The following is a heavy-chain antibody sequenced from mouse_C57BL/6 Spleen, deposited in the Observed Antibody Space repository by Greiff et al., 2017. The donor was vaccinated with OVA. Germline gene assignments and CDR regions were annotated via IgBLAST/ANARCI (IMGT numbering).Heavy chain of an antibody. D-gene: IGHD2-3*01. CDR1: GYTFTSYW. Sequence: VQLQQPGAELVKPGASVKMSCKASGYTFTSYWITWVKQRPGQGLEWIGDIYPGSGSTNYNEKFKSKATLTVDTSSSTAYMQLSSLTSEDSAVYDSAKGYVGYYAWCAYWGQGTLVTVSA. V-gene: IGHV1-55*01. CDR2: IYPGSGST. CDR3: AKGYVGYYAWCAY. J-gene: IGHJ3*01.